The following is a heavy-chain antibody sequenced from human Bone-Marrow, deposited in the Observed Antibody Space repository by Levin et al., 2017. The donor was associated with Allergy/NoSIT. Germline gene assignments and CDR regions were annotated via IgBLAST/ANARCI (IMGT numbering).Heavy chain of an antibody. V-gene: IGHV4-59*08. CDR1: GGSISSYY. Sequence: SETLSLTCTVSGGSISSYYWSWIRQPPGKGLVWLGYIYYSGSTNNNPSLKSRVTISVDTSKNQFSLKLSSVTAADTAVYYGARQSSSGWDYWFDPWGQGTLVTVSS. CDR3: ARQSSSGWDYWFDP. D-gene: IGHD6-19*01. CDR2: IYYSGST. J-gene: IGHJ5*02.